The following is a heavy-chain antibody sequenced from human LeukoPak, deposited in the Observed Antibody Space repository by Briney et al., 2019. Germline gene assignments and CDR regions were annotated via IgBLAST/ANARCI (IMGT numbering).Heavy chain of an antibody. Sequence: GGSLRLSCAASGFTFSSYAMSWVRQAPGKGLEWVSAISGSGGSTYYADSVKGRFTISRDNSKNTLYLQMNSLRAEDTAVYYCAKAAQPNRGYCSSTSCKYYYMDVWGKGTTVTVSS. CDR2: ISGSGGST. V-gene: IGHV3-23*01. D-gene: IGHD2-2*01. J-gene: IGHJ6*03. CDR3: AKAAQPNRGYCSSTSCKYYYMDV. CDR1: GFTFSSYA.